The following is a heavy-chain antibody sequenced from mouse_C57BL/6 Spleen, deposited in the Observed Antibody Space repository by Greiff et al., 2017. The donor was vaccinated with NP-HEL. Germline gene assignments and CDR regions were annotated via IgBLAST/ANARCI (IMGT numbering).Heavy chain of an antibody. V-gene: IGHV2-9-1*01. CDR2: IWTGGGT. D-gene: IGHD3-2*02. CDR3: ARKRVNSSGYAMDY. Sequence: VKLMESGPGLVAPSQCLSITCTVSGFSLTSYAISWVRQPPGKGLEWLGVIWTGGGTNYNSALKSRLSISKDNSKSQVFLKMNSLQTDDTARYYCARKRVNSSGYAMDYWGQGTSVTVSS. J-gene: IGHJ4*01. CDR1: GFSLTSYA.